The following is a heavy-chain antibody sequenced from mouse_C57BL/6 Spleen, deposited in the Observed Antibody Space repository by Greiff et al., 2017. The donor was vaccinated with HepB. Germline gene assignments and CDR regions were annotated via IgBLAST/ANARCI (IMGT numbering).Heavy chain of an antibody. CDR2: IYPGSGNT. J-gene: IGHJ2*01. D-gene: IGHD1-1*01. CDR3: ARNYGSSYVAYYFDY. Sequence: QVQLQQSGPELVKPGASVKISCKASGYSFTSYYIHWVKQRPGQGLEWIGWIYPGSGNTKYNEKFKGKATLTADTSSSTAYMQLSSLTSEDSAVYYCARNYGSSYVAYYFDYWGQGTTLTVSS. CDR1: GYSFTSYY. V-gene: IGHV1-66*01.